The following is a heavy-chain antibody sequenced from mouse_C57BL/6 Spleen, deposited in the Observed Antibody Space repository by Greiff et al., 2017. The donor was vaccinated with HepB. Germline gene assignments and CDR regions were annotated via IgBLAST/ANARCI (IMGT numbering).Heavy chain of an antibody. V-gene: IGHV1-26*01. J-gene: IGHJ2*01. Sequence: EVQLQQSGPELVKPGASVKISCKASGYTFTDYYMNWVKQSHGKSLEWIGDINPNNGGTSYNQKFKGKATLTVDKSSSTAYMELRSLTSEDSAVYYCASSLANWFDYWGQGTTLTVSS. CDR1: GYTFTDYY. CDR2: INPNNGGT. CDR3: ASSLANWFDY. D-gene: IGHD4-1*01.